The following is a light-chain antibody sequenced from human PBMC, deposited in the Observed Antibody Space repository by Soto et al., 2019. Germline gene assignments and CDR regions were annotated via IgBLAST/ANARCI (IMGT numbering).Light chain of an antibody. V-gene: IGKV1-9*01. CDR1: QSISSY. CDR3: QQLDSYPLT. CDR2: DAS. Sequence: DIQMTQSPSSLSASVGDRVTITCRASQSISSYLAWYQQKPGKAPNLLIYDASTLQSGVPSRFSGSGSGTGFTLTISSLQPEDFATYFCQQLDSYPLTFGGGTKVEIK. J-gene: IGKJ4*01.